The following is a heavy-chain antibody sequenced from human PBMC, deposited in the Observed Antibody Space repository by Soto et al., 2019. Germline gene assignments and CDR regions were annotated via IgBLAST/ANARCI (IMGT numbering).Heavy chain of an antibody. V-gene: IGHV3-23*01. CDR3: AKSYGNTWEKYYFDY. CDR1: GVTFSAYS. D-gene: IGHD3-16*01. J-gene: IGHJ4*02. Sequence: VHLLESGGGLVQPGGSLRLSCAASGVTFSAYSLSWVRQAPGKGLQWVSGISGLGGSRYYTDSVKGRFTISRDNSKNSLYLQMDSLRVEDTAAYYCAKSYGNTWEKYYFDYWGQGTLLTVSS. CDR2: ISGLGGSR.